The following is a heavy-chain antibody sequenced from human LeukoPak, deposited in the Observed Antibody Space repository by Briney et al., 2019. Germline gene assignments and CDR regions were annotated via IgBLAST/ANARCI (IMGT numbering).Heavy chain of an antibody. Sequence: PGRSLRLSCAASGFTFTNYGMHWVRQAPGKGLEWVAVITYDGSNKYYPDSVKGRFTISRDNSKNTLYLQMSSLRAEDTAVYYCAKEPSYCTNGVCYSRVFDRWGQGTLVTVSS. D-gene: IGHD2-8*01. CDR3: AKEPSYCTNGVCYSRVFDR. CDR1: GFTFTNYG. J-gene: IGHJ5*02. CDR2: ITYDGSNK. V-gene: IGHV3-30*18.